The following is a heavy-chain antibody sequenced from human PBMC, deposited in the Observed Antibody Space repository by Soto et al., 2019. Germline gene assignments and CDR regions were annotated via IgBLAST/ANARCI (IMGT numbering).Heavy chain of an antibody. V-gene: IGHV1-69*13. CDR2: IIPIFGTA. CDR3: GRWLKEGGIGGNFYYGMDV. D-gene: IGHD3-22*01. Sequence: VQLVQSGAEVKKPGSSVKVSCKASGGTFTNYAFSWVRQAPGQGLEWLGGIIPIFGTADYAQKFQGRVTISADEPTSTVHMELSSLRSDATAVYYCGRWLKEGGIGGNFYYGMDVWGQGTTVTVSS. J-gene: IGHJ6*02. CDR1: GGTFTNYA.